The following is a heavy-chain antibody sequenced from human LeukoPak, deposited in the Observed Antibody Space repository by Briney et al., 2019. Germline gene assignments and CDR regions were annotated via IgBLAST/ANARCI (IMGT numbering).Heavy chain of an antibody. CDR3: ASRIAAAGPTFDH. Sequence: SETLSLTCAVYGGSFSGYYWSWIRQPPGKGLEWIGEINHSGSTNYNPSLKSRVTISVDTSKNQFSLKLSSVTAADTAVYYCASRIAAAGPTFDHWGQGSLVTVSS. D-gene: IGHD6-13*01. CDR2: INHSGST. V-gene: IGHV4-34*01. J-gene: IGHJ4*02. CDR1: GGSFSGYY.